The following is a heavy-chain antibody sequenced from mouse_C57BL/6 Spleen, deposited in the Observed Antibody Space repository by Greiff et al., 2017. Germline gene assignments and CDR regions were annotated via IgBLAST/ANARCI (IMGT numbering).Heavy chain of an antibody. Sequence: VQLQQPGAELVRPGTSVKLSCKASGYTFTSYWMHWVKQRPGQGLEWIGVIDPSDSYTNYNQKFKGKATLTVDTSSSTAYMQLSSLTSEDSAVYYCARGAVVASYYFDYWGQGTTLTVSS. CDR2: IDPSDSYT. D-gene: IGHD1-1*01. V-gene: IGHV1-59*01. CDR3: ARGAVVASYYFDY. CDR1: GYTFTSYW. J-gene: IGHJ2*01.